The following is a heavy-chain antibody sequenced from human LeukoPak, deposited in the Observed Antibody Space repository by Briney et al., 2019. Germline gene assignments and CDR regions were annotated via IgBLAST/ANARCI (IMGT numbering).Heavy chain of an antibody. D-gene: IGHD3-22*01. CDR3: ARGKYDSSGYYPGHWFDP. Sequence: SETLSLTCTVSGGSISSGGYYWSWIRQHPGKGLEWIGYIYYSGSTYYNPFLKSRVTISVDTSKNQFSLKLSSVTAADTAVYYCARGKYDSSGYYPGHWFDPWGQGTLVTVSS. V-gene: IGHV4-31*03. CDR1: GGSISSGGYY. J-gene: IGHJ5*02. CDR2: IYYSGST.